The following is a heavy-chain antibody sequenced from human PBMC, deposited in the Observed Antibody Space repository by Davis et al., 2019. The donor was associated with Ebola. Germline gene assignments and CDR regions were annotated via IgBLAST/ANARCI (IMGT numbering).Heavy chain of an antibody. J-gene: IGHJ5*02. Sequence: PSETLSLTCTVSGGSIGSYYWGWIRQPPGKGLEWIGSMYYSGSTYYNPSLKSRVTISVDTSKNQFSLKLSSVTAADTAVYYCARLGIEAVGTSSWYWFDPWGQGTLVTVSS. CDR1: GGSIGSYY. CDR3: ARLGIEAVGTSSWYWFDP. CDR2: MYYSGST. V-gene: IGHV4-39*01. D-gene: IGHD6-13*01.